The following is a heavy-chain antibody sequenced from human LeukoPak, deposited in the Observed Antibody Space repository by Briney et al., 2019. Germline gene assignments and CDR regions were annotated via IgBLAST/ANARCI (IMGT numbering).Heavy chain of an antibody. V-gene: IGHV3-30*04. J-gene: IGHJ4*02. CDR1: GFTFSSYA. Sequence: GGSLRLSCAASGFTFSSYAMHWVRQAPGKGLEWVAVISYDGSNKYYADSVKGRFIISRDNSKNTLYLQMNSLRVEDTAVYYCAKTPRPRPTQPPDYWGQGTLVTVSS. CDR3: AKTPRPRPTQPPDY. CDR2: ISYDGSNK.